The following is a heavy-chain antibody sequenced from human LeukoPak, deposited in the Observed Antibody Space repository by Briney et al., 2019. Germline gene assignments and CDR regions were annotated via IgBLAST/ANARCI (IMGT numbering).Heavy chain of an antibody. J-gene: IGHJ6*02. D-gene: IGHD3-9*01. CDR2: IYTSGST. V-gene: IGHV4-4*07. CDR1: GGSISSYY. CDR3: AREMKGNYDVLTGYYHSYHYGLDV. Sequence: SETLSPTCTVSGGSISSYYWSWIRQPAGKGLEWIGRIYTSGSTKYNPSLKSRVSMSVDTSKNQFSLNLSSVTAADTAVYYCAREMKGNYDVLTGYYHSYHYGLDVWGQGTTVIVSS.